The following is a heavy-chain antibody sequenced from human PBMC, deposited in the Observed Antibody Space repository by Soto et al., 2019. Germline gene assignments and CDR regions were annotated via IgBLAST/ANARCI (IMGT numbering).Heavy chain of an antibody. Sequence: VHLVESGGGVVQPGRSLRLSCAASGFTFKNYGMHLVRQAPGKGLEWVAVISHDGGTKHYADSVKGRFTIFRDDSKNTVSRQMTRLRPDATAVYYCAKRITISGYGDYYYYGMDAWGQGTKVIVSS. J-gene: IGHJ6*02. CDR1: GFTFKNYG. CDR2: ISHDGGTK. V-gene: IGHV3-30*18. CDR3: AKRITISGYGDYYYYGMDA. D-gene: IGHD3-3*01.